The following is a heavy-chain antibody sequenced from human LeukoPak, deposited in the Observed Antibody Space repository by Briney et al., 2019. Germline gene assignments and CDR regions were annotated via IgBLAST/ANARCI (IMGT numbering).Heavy chain of an antibody. CDR3: ARTEEFDY. V-gene: IGHV1-2*06. Sequence: GSVKVSCKASGYTFTGYYMHWVRQAPGQGLEGMGRINPNSGGTNYAQKFHGMVTMTRDTSISTAYMELSRLRSDDTAVYYCARTEEFDYWGQGTLVTVSS. CDR1: GYTFTGYY. J-gene: IGHJ4*02. CDR2: INPNSGGT.